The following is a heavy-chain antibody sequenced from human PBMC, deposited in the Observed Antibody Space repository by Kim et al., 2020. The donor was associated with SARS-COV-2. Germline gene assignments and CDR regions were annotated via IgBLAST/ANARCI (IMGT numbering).Heavy chain of an antibody. Sequence: GGSLRLSCAASGFTFSSYEMNWVRQAPGKGLEWVSYISSSGSTIYYADSVKGRFTISRDNAKNSLYLQMNSLRAEDTAVYYCANGGDSEDYYYYYGMDVWGQGTTVTVSS. J-gene: IGHJ6*02. CDR2: ISSSGSTI. D-gene: IGHD2-21*02. V-gene: IGHV3-48*03. CDR1: GFTFSSYE. CDR3: ANGGDSEDYYYYYGMDV.